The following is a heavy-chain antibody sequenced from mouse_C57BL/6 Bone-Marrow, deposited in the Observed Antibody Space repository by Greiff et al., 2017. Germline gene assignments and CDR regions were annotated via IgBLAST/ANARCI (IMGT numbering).Heavy chain of an antibody. CDR2: INPGSGGT. CDR3: ARWHYYGNSYYFDY. Sequence: VQLQQSGAELVRPGTSVTVSCKASGYAFTNYLIEWVKQRPGQGLEWIGVINPGSGGTNHNEMFTGKAILTADKSSSTAYMQLSSLTSEDSAVYFCARWHYYGNSYYFDYWGQGTTLTVSS. V-gene: IGHV1-54*01. CDR1: GYAFTNYL. D-gene: IGHD1-1*01. J-gene: IGHJ2*01.